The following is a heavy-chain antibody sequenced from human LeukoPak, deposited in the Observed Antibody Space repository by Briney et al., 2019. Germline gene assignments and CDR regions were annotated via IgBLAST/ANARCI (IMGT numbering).Heavy chain of an antibody. D-gene: IGHD6-19*01. CDR1: GGSISSSNW. V-gene: IGHV4-4*02. CDR3: ASSIAVAGTPQYYFDY. Sequence: SGTLSLTCAVSGGSISSSNWWSWVRQPPGKGLEWIGEIYHSGSTNYNPSLKSRVTISVDKSKNQFSLKLSSVTAADTAVYYCASSIAVAGTPQYYFDYWGQGTLVTVSS. J-gene: IGHJ4*02. CDR2: IYHSGST.